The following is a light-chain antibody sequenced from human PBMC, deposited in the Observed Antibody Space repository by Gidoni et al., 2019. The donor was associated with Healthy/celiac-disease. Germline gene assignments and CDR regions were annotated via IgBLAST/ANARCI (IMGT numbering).Light chain of an antibody. CDR2: AAS. CDR1: QSISSY. Sequence: IQMTQSPSSLSASVGDRVTITCRASQSISSYLNWYQQKPGKAPKLLIYAASSLQSGVPSRFSGSGSGTDFTLTISSLQPEDVATYYCQQSYSTACSFGQGTKLEIK. V-gene: IGKV1-39*01. J-gene: IGKJ2*04. CDR3: QQSYSTACS.